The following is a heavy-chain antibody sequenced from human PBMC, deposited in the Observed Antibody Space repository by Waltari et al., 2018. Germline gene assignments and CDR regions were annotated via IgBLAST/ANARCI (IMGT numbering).Heavy chain of an antibody. V-gene: IGHV3-23*01. CDR1: GFTFSSYA. Sequence: EVQLLESGGGLVQPGGSLRLSCAASGFTFSSYAMSWVRQAPGKGLEWVSAISGSGGSTYYADSVKGRFTISRDNAKTTLYLQMNSLRAEDTAVYYCAKENSLYCSSTSCYYFDYWGQGTLVTVSS. D-gene: IGHD2-2*01. CDR3: AKENSLYCSSTSCYYFDY. CDR2: ISGSGGST. J-gene: IGHJ4*02.